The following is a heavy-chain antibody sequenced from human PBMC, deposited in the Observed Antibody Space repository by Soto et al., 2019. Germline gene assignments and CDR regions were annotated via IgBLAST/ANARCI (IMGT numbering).Heavy chain of an antibody. CDR3: ASFISGIAVAGAEYFQH. CDR1: GGTFSSYA. CDR2: IIPIFGTA. V-gene: IGHV1-69*13. Sequence: AASVKVSCKGSGGTFSSYAISWVRQAPGQGLEWMGGIIPIFGTANYAQKFQGRVTITADESTSTAYMELSSLRSEDTAVYYCASFISGIAVAGAEYFQHWGQGTLVTVSS. D-gene: IGHD6-19*01. J-gene: IGHJ1*01.